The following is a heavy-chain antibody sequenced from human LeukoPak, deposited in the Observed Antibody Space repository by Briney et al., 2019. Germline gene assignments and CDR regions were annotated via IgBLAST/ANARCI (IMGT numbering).Heavy chain of an antibody. V-gene: IGHV4-59*11. Sequence: PSETLSLTCAVSGGSISVHYWSWIRRPPGKRLEWIGFMYYSGRTRYNPSLHSRVTISADTSKNHLSLKVTSVTAADTAVYYCARLLDNGSSGDPDTFDMWGQGIMVTVSS. CDR1: GGSISVHY. J-gene: IGHJ3*02. D-gene: IGHD3-22*01. CDR2: MYYSGRT. CDR3: ARLLDNGSSGDPDTFDM.